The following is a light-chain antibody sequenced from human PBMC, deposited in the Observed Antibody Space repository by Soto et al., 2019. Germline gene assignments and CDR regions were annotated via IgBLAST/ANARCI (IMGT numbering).Light chain of an antibody. CDR1: QTISNW. V-gene: IGKV1-5*03. J-gene: IGKJ2*01. CDR3: QQYNGS. Sequence: DIQMTQSPSTLSASVGDRVTITCRASQTISNWLAWYQQKPGKAPKLLIYKASTLESGVPSRFSGSGSGTEFTLNISSLQPDDFATYYCQQYNGSFGQGTKLEIK. CDR2: KAS.